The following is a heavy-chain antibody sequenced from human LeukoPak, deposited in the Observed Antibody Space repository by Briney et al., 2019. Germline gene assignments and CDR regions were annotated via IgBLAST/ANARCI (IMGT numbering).Heavy chain of an antibody. CDR3: ARDGPMTTDAFDI. V-gene: IGHV4-59*01. Sequence: SETLSLTCTVSGGSISSYYWSWIRQPPGKGLEWIGYIYYSGSTNYNPSLKSRVTISVDMSKNQFSLKLSSVTAADTAVYYCARDGPMTTDAFDIWGQGTMVTVSS. CDR2: IYYSGST. J-gene: IGHJ3*02. CDR1: GGSISSYY. D-gene: IGHD4-17*01.